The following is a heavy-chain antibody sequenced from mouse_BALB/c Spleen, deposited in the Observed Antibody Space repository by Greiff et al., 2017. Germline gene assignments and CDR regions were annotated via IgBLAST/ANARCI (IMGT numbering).Heavy chain of an antibody. J-gene: IGHJ4*01. CDR3: ARWGTARAFYAMDY. D-gene: IGHD3-1*01. CDR1: GDSITSGY. CDR2: ISYSGST. V-gene: IGHV3-8*02. Sequence: EVQLKESGPSLVKPSQTLSLTCSVTGDSITSGYWNWIRKFPGNKLEYMGYISYSGSTYYNPSLKSRISITRDTSKNQYYLQLNSVTTEDTATYYCARWGTARAFYAMDYWGQGTSVTVSS.